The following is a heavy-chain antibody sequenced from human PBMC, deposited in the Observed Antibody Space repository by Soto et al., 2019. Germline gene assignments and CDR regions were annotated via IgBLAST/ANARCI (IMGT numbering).Heavy chain of an antibody. CDR2: IIPILGIA. CDR3: ARERYYYDSSGYQRPYYFDY. J-gene: IGHJ4*02. CDR1: GGTFSSYT. V-gene: IGHV1-69*08. Sequence: QVQLVQSGAEVKKPGSSVKVSCKASGGTFSSYTISWVRQAPGRGLEWMGRIIPILGIANYAQKFQGRVTITADKSTSTAYMELSSLRSEDTAVYYCARERYYYDSSGYQRPYYFDYWGQGTLVTVSS. D-gene: IGHD3-22*01.